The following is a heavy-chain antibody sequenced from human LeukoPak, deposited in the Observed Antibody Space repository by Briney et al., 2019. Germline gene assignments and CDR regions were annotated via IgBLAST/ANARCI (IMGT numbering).Heavy chain of an antibody. CDR1: GYTFTSYG. J-gene: IGHJ6*02. V-gene: IGHV1-18*01. CDR2: ISAYNGNT. Sequence: AAVKVSCTASGYTFTSYGISWVRPAPGQGLEWMGWISAYNGNTNYAQKLQGRVTMTTDTSTSTAYMELRSLRSEDTAVYYCARRGYYDSSGYNQHYGMDVWGQGTTVTVSS. D-gene: IGHD3-22*01. CDR3: ARRGYYDSSGYNQHYGMDV.